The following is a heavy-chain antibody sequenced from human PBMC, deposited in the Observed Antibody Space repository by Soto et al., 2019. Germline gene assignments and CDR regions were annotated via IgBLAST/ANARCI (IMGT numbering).Heavy chain of an antibody. V-gene: IGHV3-30*18. Sequence: GGSLRLSCAASGFTFNSHGMHWVRQAPGKGLEWVAVISYDGSNEYYGDSVKGRFTISRDNAKTTVYLQMNSLRAEDTAVYYCAKGGYYGSRNYYKRSAFDIWGQGTMVTVSS. CDR1: GFTFNSHG. D-gene: IGHD3-10*01. CDR3: AKGGYYGSRNYYKRSAFDI. J-gene: IGHJ3*02. CDR2: ISYDGSNE.